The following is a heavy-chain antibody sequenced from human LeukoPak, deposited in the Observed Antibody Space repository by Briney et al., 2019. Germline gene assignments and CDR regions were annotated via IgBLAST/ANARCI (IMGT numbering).Heavy chain of an antibody. CDR1: GFTISSNY. CDR3: ATIVPDVVATLTFDY. CDR2: IYNDGRT. Sequence: GGSLRLSCAASGFTISSNYMSWVRQAPGKGLEWVSVIYNDGRTFYADSVKGRFTISSYNSKNTLYLQMNSLRAEDTAVYYCATIVPDVVATLTFDYWGQGTLVTVSS. V-gene: IGHV3-66*01. D-gene: IGHD2-15*01. J-gene: IGHJ4*02.